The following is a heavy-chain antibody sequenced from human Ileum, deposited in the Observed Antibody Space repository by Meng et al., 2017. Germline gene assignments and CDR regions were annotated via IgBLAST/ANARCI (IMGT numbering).Heavy chain of an antibody. D-gene: IGHD3-10*01. CDR1: GGSISSSIW. Sequence: QGQLQESGPGLGKPSGTLSHTCAVSGGSISSSIWWSWVRQPPEKGLEWIGEIHQSGTTNYSPSLKSRLTISVDKSKNQFSLKLQSVTAADAAVYFCARGVVSGSHYNTYWGQGSLVTVSS. CDR2: IHQSGTT. J-gene: IGHJ4*02. V-gene: IGHV4-4*02. CDR3: ARGVVSGSHYNTY.